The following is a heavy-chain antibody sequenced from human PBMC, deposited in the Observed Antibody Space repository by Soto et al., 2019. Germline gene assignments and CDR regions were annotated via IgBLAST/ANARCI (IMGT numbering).Heavy chain of an antibody. CDR3: ARGVRGRAHFDY. D-gene: IGHD1-26*01. V-gene: IGHV4-34*01. CDR1: GGSFSGYY. J-gene: IGHJ4*02. Sequence: SETLSLTCAVYGGSFSGYYWSWIRQPPGKGLEWIGEINHSGSTNYNPSLKSRVTISVDTSKNQFSLKLSSVTAADTAVYYCARGVRGRAHFDYWGQGTLVTVSS. CDR2: INHSGST.